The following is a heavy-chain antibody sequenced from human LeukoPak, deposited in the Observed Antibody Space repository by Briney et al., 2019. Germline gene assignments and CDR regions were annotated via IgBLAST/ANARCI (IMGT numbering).Heavy chain of an antibody. J-gene: IGHJ4*02. Sequence: GGPLRLSCEASGFTFSSYGMPWVRQPPGKGLEWVAVIWYDGSNKYYADSVKGRFTISRDNSKNTLYLQMNSLRAEDTAVYYCARLIAVAGTLDYWGQGTLVTISS. CDR2: IWYDGSNK. CDR1: GFTFSSYG. D-gene: IGHD6-19*01. CDR3: ARLIAVAGTLDY. V-gene: IGHV3-33*01.